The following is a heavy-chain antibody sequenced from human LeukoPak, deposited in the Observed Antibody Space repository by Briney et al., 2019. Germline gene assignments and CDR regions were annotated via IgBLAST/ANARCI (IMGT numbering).Heavy chain of an antibody. CDR1: GYTFTSYG. CDR3: ARAWGYDILTGPYYFDY. CDR2: ISAYNGNT. J-gene: IGHJ4*02. D-gene: IGHD3-9*01. Sequence: GASVKVSRKASGYTFTSYGISWVRQAPGQGLEWMGWISAYNGNTNYAQKLQGRVTMTTDTSTSTAYMELRSLRSDDTAVYYCARAWGYDILTGPYYFDYWGQGTLVTVSS. V-gene: IGHV1-18*04.